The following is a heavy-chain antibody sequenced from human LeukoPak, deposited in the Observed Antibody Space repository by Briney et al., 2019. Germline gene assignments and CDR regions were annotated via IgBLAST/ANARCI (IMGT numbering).Heavy chain of an antibody. D-gene: IGHD3-9*01. CDR2: ISASGGST. CDR3: AKAHGRYFDWLLGD. CDR1: GFTFSSYA. V-gene: IGHV3-23*01. J-gene: IGHJ4*02. Sequence: GGSLRLSCAASGFTFSSYAMSWVRQAPGKGLEWVSAISASGGSTNNADSVKGRFTISRDNSKSILYLQMNSLRAEDTAVYYCAKAHGRYFDWLLGDWGQGTLVTVSS.